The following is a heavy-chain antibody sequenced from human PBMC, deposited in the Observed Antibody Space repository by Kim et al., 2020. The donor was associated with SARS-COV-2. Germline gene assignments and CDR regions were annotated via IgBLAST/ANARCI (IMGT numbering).Heavy chain of an antibody. CDR1: GFTFSSYG. J-gene: IGHJ4*02. CDR3: ASLSSGYIWDKFEY. CDR2: INSDGRTT. D-gene: IGHD3-16*01. V-gene: IGHV3-74*01. Sequence: GGSLRLSCAASGFTFSSYGMHWVRQAPGKGLVWISRINSDGRTTTYAESVRGRFTISRDNAKNTLYLQMNSLRAEDTAVYYCASLSSGYIWDKFEYWGQGTLVTVSS.